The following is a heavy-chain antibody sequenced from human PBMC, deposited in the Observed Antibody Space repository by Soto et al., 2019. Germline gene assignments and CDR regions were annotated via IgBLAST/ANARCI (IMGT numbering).Heavy chain of an antibody. CDR2: IYYSGST. Sequence: SETLSLTCSVSGGSISNSSFYWGWIRQPPGKGLEWIGYIYYSGSTHYNPSLKSRVIMSADTSKNQLSLKLSSVTAADTAVYYCASTGPDCSSTSCLDHWGQGTLVTVSS. D-gene: IGHD2-2*01. CDR1: GGSISNSSFY. J-gene: IGHJ5*02. V-gene: IGHV4-39*01. CDR3: ASTGPDCSSTSCLDH.